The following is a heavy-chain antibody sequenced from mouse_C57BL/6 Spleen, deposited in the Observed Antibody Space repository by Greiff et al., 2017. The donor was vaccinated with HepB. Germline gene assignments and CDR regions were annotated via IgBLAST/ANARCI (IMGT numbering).Heavy chain of an antibody. J-gene: IGHJ2*01. CDR2: ISDGGSYT. D-gene: IGHD2-5*01. CDR1: GFTFSSYA. CDR3: ARGVYSNYFDY. V-gene: IGHV5-4*01. Sequence: EVQRVESGGGLVKPGGSLKLSCAASGFTFSSYAMSWVRQTPEKRLEWVATISDGGSYTYYPDNVKGRFTISRDNAKNNLYLQMSHLKSEDTAMYYCARGVYSNYFDYWGQGTTLTVSS.